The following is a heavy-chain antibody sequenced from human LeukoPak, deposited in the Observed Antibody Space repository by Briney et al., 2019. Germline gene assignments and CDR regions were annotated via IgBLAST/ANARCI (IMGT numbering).Heavy chain of an antibody. Sequence: SVKVSCKASGFTFTSSAMQWVRQARGQRLEWIGWIVVGSGTTNYAQKFQERVTITRDMSTSTAYMELSSLRSEDTAVYYCAADSSGDDAFDIWGQGTMVTVSS. CDR1: GFTFTSSA. J-gene: IGHJ3*02. D-gene: IGHD3-22*01. V-gene: IGHV1-58*02. CDR3: AADSSGDDAFDI. CDR2: IVVGSGTT.